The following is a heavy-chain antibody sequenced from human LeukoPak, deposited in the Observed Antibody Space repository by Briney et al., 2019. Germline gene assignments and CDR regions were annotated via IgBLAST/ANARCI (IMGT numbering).Heavy chain of an antibody. CDR2: INPHSGGT. V-gene: IGHV1-2*02. J-gene: IGHJ4*02. Sequence: EASVTVSCKASGFTFSGHYIHWVRQAPGQGLEWMGYINPHSGGTSSPQKFQGRVTMTTDTSISAVYMELSSLTSDDTAMYYCVREGNELLSKNFDYWGQGSLVTVSS. CDR3: VREGNELLSKNFDY. CDR1: GFTFSGHY. D-gene: IGHD2-21*02.